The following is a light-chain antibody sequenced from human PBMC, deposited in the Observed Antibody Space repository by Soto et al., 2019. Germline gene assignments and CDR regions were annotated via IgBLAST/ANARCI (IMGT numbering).Light chain of an antibody. CDR2: EGS. CDR3: CSYAGSRV. CDR1: SSDVGSYNL. Sequence: QSALTQPASVSGSPGQSITISCTGTSSDVGSYNLVSWYQQHPGKAPKLMIYEGSKRTSGVSNRFSGSKSGNTASLTISGLKAEDEADYYCCSYAGSRVFGGGTKLTVL. J-gene: IGLJ3*02. V-gene: IGLV2-23*01.